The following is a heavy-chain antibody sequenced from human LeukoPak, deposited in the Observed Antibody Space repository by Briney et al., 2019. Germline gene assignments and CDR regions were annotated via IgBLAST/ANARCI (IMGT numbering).Heavy chain of an antibody. Sequence: SETLSLTCTVSGGSVSSGSYYWSWIRQPPGKGLEWIGYIYYSGSTNYNPSLKRRVTISVDTSKNQFSLKLSSVTAADTAVYYCARETRWYDILTGYYQNNFDYWGQGTLVTVSS. CDR1: GGSVSSGSYY. CDR3: ARETRWYDILTGYYQNNFDY. V-gene: IGHV4-61*01. J-gene: IGHJ4*02. D-gene: IGHD3-9*01. CDR2: IYYSGST.